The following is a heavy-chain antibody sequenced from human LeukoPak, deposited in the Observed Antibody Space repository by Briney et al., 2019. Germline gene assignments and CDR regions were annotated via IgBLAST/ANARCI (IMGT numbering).Heavy chain of an antibody. D-gene: IGHD3-10*01. Sequence: PGGSLRLSCAASGFTFSSYSMNWVRQAPGKGLEWVSSISSSSSYIYYADSVKGRFTISRDNAKNSLYLQMNSLRAEDTAVYYCARAGVGILWFGELLYDAFDIWGQGTMVTVSS. CDR2: ISSSSSYI. CDR3: ARAGVGILWFGELLYDAFDI. V-gene: IGHV3-21*01. CDR1: GFTFSSYS. J-gene: IGHJ3*02.